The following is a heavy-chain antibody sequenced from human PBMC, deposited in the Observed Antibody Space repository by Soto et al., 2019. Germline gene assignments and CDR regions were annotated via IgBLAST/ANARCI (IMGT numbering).Heavy chain of an antibody. CDR2: ISAYNGNT. J-gene: IGHJ4*02. V-gene: IGHV1-18*01. CDR3: ARDSAPVDY. Sequence: VQLVQSGAEVKKPGASVKVSCKASGYTFTSYGVSWVRPAPGQGLEWMGWISAYNGNTKYAQKLRGRVTMTTDTSTNTAYMDLRSLRSDDTAVYYCARDSAPVDYWGQGTLVTVSS. CDR1: GYTFTSYG.